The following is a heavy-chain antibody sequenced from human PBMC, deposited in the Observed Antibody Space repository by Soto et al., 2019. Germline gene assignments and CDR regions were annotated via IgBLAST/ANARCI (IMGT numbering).Heavy chain of an antibody. CDR2: ISGSSSHM. J-gene: IGHJ3*02. CDR1: GFIFSEYS. D-gene: IGHD1-26*01. CDR3: ARVSNSGTYKSWAFDI. V-gene: IGHV3-21*01. Sequence: GGSLRLSCKASGFIFSEYSMSWVRQAPGKGLEWVSSISGSSSHMYYADSLKGRFTISRDNAKNSLYLQMNSLRAEDTAVYYCARVSNSGTYKSWAFDIWGQGTVVTVS.